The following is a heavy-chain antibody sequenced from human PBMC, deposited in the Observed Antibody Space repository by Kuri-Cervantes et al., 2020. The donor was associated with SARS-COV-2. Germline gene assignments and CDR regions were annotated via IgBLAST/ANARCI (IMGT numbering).Heavy chain of an antibody. Sequence: SETLSLTCAVYGGSFSGYYWSWIRQPPGKGLEWIGEINHSGSTNYNPSLKSRVTISVDTSKNQFSLKLSSVTAADTAAYYCASGRREIVVVPTDMGMDVWGKGTTVTVSS. CDR3: ASGRREIVVVPTDMGMDV. CDR1: GGSFSGYY. CDR2: INHSGST. V-gene: IGHV4-34*01. D-gene: IGHD2-2*01. J-gene: IGHJ6*03.